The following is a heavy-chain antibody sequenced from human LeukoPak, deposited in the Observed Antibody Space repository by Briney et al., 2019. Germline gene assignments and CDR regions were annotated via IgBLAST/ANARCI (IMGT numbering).Heavy chain of an antibody. D-gene: IGHD1-1*01. CDR2: INTNTGNP. CDR1: GYTFTSYA. V-gene: IGHV7-4-1*02. CDR3: AREAERGKQLADY. J-gene: IGHJ4*02. Sequence: ASVKVSCKASGYTFTSYAMNWVRQAPGQGLEGMGWINTNTGNPTYAQGFTGRFVFSLGPSVSTAYLQISSLKAEDTAVYYCAREAERGKQLADYWGQGTLVTVSS.